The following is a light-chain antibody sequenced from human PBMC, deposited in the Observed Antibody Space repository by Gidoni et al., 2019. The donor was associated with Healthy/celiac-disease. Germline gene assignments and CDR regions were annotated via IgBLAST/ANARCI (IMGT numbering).Light chain of an antibody. J-gene: IGLJ1*01. CDR3: AAWDDSLSDV. CDR2: SNN. Sequence: QSVLTHPPSASGTPGQRVTISCSGSSSNIGSNYVYWYQQLPGTAPKLLIYSNNQRPSGVPDRFSGSKSGTSASLAISGLRSEDEADYYCAAWDDSLSDVFGTGTKVTVL. CDR1: SSNIGSNY. V-gene: IGLV1-47*02.